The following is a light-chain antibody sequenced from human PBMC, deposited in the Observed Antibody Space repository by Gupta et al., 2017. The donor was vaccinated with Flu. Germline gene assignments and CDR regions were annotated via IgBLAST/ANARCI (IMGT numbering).Light chain of an antibody. V-gene: IGLV1-40*01. J-gene: IGLJ3*02. CDR2: GNN. Sequence: QSVLTQPPSVSGAPGQRVTISCTGSSSNIGAGYDVHWYQQLPGTAPKRLIYGNNNRPSGVPDRFSGSNSGTSASLAITGLQAEDEAHYYCQSYDSSLSGYWVFGGGTKLTVL. CDR1: SSNIGAGYD. CDR3: QSYDSSLSGYWV.